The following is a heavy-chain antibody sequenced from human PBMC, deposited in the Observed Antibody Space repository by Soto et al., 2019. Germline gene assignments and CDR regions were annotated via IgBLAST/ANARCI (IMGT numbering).Heavy chain of an antibody. Sequence: QVQLVQSGAEVKKPGSSVKVSCKASGGTFSSYTISWVRQAPGQGLEWMGRIIPILGIANYAQKFQGRVTITADKSTSTAYMELRSLRSEDTAVYYCARESAAPDYYYYYYMDVWGKGTTVTVSS. CDR2: IIPILGIA. CDR1: GGTFSSYT. V-gene: IGHV1-69*08. D-gene: IGHD3-3*01. CDR3: ARESAAPDYYYYYYMDV. J-gene: IGHJ6*03.